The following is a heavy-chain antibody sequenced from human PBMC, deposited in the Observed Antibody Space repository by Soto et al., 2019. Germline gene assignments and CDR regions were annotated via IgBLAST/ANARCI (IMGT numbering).Heavy chain of an antibody. CDR2: IYYSGST. CDR3: ARDVEAGYYGSGSYYKDAFDI. CDR1: GGSISSYY. J-gene: IGHJ3*02. D-gene: IGHD3-10*01. V-gene: IGHV4-59*01. Sequence: SETLSLTCTVSGGSISSYYWSWIRQPPGKGLEWIGYIYYSGSTNYNPSLKSRVTISVDTSKNQFSLKLSSVTAADTAVYYCARDVEAGYYGSGSYYKDAFDIWGQGTMVTVSS.